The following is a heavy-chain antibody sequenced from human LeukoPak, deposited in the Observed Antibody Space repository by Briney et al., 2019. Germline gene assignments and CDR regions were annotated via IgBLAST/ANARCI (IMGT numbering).Heavy chain of an antibody. J-gene: IGHJ4*02. V-gene: IGHV3-7*01. CDR1: GFTFNYYW. Sequence: GGSLRLSCAASGFTFNYYWMTWVRQGPGKGLEWVATIKEDGSERYYVESVKGRFTISRDNAKNSLYLQMNSLRAEDTAVYYCARDRNIVVVPAVLFDYWGQGTLVTVSS. CDR2: IKEDGSER. D-gene: IGHD2-2*01. CDR3: ARDRNIVVVPAVLFDY.